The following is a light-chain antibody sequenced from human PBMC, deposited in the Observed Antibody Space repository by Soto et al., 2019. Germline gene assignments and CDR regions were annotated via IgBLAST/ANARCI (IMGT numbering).Light chain of an antibody. Sequence: QSVLPQPASLSGSPGQSITISCTGTSSDVGGYNYVSWYQQHPGKAPKLMIYDVSNRPSGVSNRFSGSKSGNTASLTISGLQAEDEADYYCSSYTGGTLYVFGTGTKVTVL. CDR2: DVS. CDR1: SSDVGGYNY. V-gene: IGLV2-14*01. CDR3: SSYTGGTLYV. J-gene: IGLJ1*01.